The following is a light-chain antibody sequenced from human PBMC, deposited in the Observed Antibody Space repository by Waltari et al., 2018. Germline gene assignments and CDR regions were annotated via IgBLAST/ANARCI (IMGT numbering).Light chain of an antibody. CDR1: SSDVGSYNQ. V-gene: IGLV2-23*01. Sequence: QSALTQPASVSGSPGQSITISCTGTSSDVGSYNQVSWYQQHPGKAPKLSIYEGNKWPSGVSNRFSGSKSGNTASLTISGLQAEDEADYYCCSYAGSSTWVFGGGTKLTVL. CDR3: CSYAGSSTWV. CDR2: EGN. J-gene: IGLJ3*02.